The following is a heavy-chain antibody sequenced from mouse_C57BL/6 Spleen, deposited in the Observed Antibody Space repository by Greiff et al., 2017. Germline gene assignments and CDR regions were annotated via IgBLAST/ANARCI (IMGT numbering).Heavy chain of an antibody. Sequence: EVQRVESGGGLVKPGGSLKLSCAASGFTFSSYAMSWVRQTPEKRLEWVATISDGGSYTYYPDNVKGRFTISRDNAKKNLYLQMSHLKSEDTAMYYCSSYYGSSHWYFDVWGTGTTVTVSS. CDR3: SSYYGSSHWYFDV. J-gene: IGHJ1*03. CDR2: ISDGGSYT. D-gene: IGHD1-1*01. V-gene: IGHV5-4*01. CDR1: GFTFSSYA.